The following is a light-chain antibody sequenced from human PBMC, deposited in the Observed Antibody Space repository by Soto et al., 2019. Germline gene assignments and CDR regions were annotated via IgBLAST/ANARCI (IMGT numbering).Light chain of an antibody. CDR1: QSVSSN. V-gene: IGKV3-15*01. J-gene: IGKJ3*01. CDR3: QQYIIWPPFT. CDR2: GAS. Sequence: EIVMTQSPATLSVSPGERATLSCRASQSVSSNLAWYQQKPGQAPRLLIYGASTRATGIPARFSGSGSGTEFTLTIGSLQTEDFAVYYCQQYIIWPPFTLGPGTKVDIK.